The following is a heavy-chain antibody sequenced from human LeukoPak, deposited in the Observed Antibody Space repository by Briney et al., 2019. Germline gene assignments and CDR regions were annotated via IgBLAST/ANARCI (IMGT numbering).Heavy chain of an antibody. CDR1: GFTFSSYV. D-gene: IGHD3-3*01. J-gene: IGHJ3*02. Sequence: PGGSLRLSCSASGFTFSSYVMHWVSQAPGKGLEYVSAISSNGGITYYANSVRGRFTISRDNSKNTLYLQMSSLRAEDTAVYYCVKDRRVTYYDIWSGYYREAFDIWGQGTMVTVSS. V-gene: IGHV3-64D*09. CDR3: VKDRRVTYYDIWSGYYREAFDI. CDR2: ISSNGGIT.